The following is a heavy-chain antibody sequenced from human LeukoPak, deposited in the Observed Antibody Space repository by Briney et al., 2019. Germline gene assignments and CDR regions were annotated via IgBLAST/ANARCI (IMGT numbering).Heavy chain of an antibody. Sequence: GGSLRLSCAASGFTFSNAWMNWVRQALGKGLEWVGRIKSKTDGGTTDYAAPVKGRFTISRDDSKNTLYLQMNSLKTEDTAVYYCTTEGIVVVVAAADYWGQGTLVTVSS. CDR1: GFTFSNAW. CDR2: IKSKTDGGTT. J-gene: IGHJ4*02. D-gene: IGHD2-15*01. CDR3: TTEGIVVVVAAADY. V-gene: IGHV3-15*07.